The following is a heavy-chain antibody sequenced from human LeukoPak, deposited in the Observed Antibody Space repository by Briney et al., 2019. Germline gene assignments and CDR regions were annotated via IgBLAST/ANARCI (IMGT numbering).Heavy chain of an antibody. V-gene: IGHV3-23*01. CDR2: ISGSGGST. CDR1: GFTSSSDA. CDR3: AKDQPRAWETIFWRSD. J-gene: IGHJ4*02. D-gene: IGHD3-3*01. Sequence: PGGSPRLSCAASGFTSSSDAKSRGRHAPGGGLEWVSDISGSGGSTYYADSVKGRFTISRDNSKNTLYLQMNSLRAEDTAVYYCAKDQPRAWETIFWRSDGGQGTLVTVPS.